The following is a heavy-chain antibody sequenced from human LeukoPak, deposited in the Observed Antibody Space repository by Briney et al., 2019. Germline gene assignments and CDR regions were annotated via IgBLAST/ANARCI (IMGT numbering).Heavy chain of an antibody. CDR3: ARFLDY. Sequence: ASVKVSCKASGYTFTGFSMNWVRQAPGQGLEWMGQINPKTGDTKHSQTFLGRLTMTRDTSSATAYMEPRGLKSDDTDVYYCARFLDYWGQGTLVTVSS. CDR2: INPKTGDT. CDR1: GYTFTGFS. V-gene: IGHV1-2*05. J-gene: IGHJ4*02.